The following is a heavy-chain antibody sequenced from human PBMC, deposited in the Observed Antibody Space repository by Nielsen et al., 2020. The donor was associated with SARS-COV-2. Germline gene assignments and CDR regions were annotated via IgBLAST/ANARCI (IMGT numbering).Heavy chain of an antibody. CDR1: GASINSGIYY. V-gene: IGHV4-61*01. D-gene: IGHD3-3*01. Sequence: SETLSLTCSVSGASINSGIYYWSWIRQPPGKGLEWIGYIYYSGSTNYNPSLESRVTISIDTSKHQFSLRLSSVTAADTAIYYCARERDFWSGYKAFEIWGQGTVVTVSS. CDR2: IYYSGST. J-gene: IGHJ3*02. CDR3: ARERDFWSGYKAFEI.